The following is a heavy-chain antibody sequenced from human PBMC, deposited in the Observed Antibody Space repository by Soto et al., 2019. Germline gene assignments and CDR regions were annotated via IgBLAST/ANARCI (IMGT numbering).Heavy chain of an antibody. Sequence: SETLSLTCSVSGGSISTKNYYWGWIRQPPGKGLEWIGSIYYSGNTHYNPSLKSRVTISVDTSKNQFSLKMSSVTVADTAVYYCARHIITMVEVIITLDWLDPWGQGTLVT. CDR1: GGSISTKNYY. CDR3: ARHIITMVEVIITLDWLDP. D-gene: IGHD3-22*01. J-gene: IGHJ5*02. CDR2: IYYSGNT. V-gene: IGHV4-39*01.